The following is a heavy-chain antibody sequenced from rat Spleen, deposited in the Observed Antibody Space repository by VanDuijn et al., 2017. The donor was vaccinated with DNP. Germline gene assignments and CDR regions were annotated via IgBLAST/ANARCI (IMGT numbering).Heavy chain of an antibody. D-gene: IGHD1-4*01. V-gene: IGHV5-22*01. CDR1: GFTFSDYN. CDR2: ITGGGGTT. Sequence: EVQLVESGGGLVQPGRSLKLSCAASGFTFSDYNMAWVRQAPTKGLEWVASITGGGGTTSYGDSEKGRFTISRDNAKSTLYLQMNSLRSEDTATYYCARGNYPGINTFDYWGQGVMVTVSS. CDR3: ARGNYPGINTFDY. J-gene: IGHJ2*01.